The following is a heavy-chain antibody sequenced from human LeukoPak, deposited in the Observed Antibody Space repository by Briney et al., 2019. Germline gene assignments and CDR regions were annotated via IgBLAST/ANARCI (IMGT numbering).Heavy chain of an antibody. V-gene: IGHV3-30*18. D-gene: IGHD6-13*01. J-gene: IGHJ3*02. CDR1: GFTFSSYG. CDR3: AKDRPRYSSRPDAFDI. Sequence: GGSLRLSCAASGFTFSSYGMHWVRQAPGKGLEWVAVISYDGSNKYYADSVKGRFTISRDNSKNTLYLQMNSLRAEDTAVYYCAKDRPRYSSRPDAFDIWGQGTMVTVSS. CDR2: ISYDGSNK.